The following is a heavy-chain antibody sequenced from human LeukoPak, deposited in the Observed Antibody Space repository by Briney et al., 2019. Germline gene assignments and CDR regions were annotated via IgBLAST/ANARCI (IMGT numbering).Heavy chain of an antibody. Sequence: PGGSLRLSCAASGFTFGSYSMNWVRQAPGKGLEWVSAISGSGGSTYYADSVKGRFTISRDNSKNTPYLQMNSLRAEDTAVYYCAKDQQWLPKGDYWGQGTLVTVSS. V-gene: IGHV3-23*01. CDR1: GFTFGSYS. CDR3: AKDQQWLPKGDY. CDR2: ISGSGGST. D-gene: IGHD6-19*01. J-gene: IGHJ4*02.